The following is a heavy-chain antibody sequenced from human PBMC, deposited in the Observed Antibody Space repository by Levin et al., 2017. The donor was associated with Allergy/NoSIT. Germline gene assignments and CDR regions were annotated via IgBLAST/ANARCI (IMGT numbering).Heavy chain of an antibody. CDR1: GFTFSTYS. D-gene: IGHD2-15*01. CDR2: IHTDGSGT. Sequence: PGGSLRLSCAASGFTFSTYSMHWVRQAPGKGLVCVSRIHTDGSGTTYADSVWGRFTISRDNAKNTLYLQMNSLRAEDTAVYYCARGWSYGMDGWGQGATVTVSS. J-gene: IGHJ6*02. V-gene: IGHV3-74*01. CDR3: ARGWSYGMDG.